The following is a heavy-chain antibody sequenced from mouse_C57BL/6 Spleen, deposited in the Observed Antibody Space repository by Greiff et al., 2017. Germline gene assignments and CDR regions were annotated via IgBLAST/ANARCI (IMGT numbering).Heavy chain of an antibody. J-gene: IGHJ3*01. Sequence: VKLMESGAELVKPGASVKISCKASGYAFSSYWMNWVKQRPGKGLEWIGQIYPGDGDNNYNGKFKGKATLTADKSSSTAYMQLSSLTSEDSAVYFCARRGDYYDYDEKFAYWGQGTLVTVSA. CDR2: IYPGDGDN. CDR1: GYAFSSYW. D-gene: IGHD2-4*01. CDR3: ARRGDYYDYDEKFAY. V-gene: IGHV1-80*01.